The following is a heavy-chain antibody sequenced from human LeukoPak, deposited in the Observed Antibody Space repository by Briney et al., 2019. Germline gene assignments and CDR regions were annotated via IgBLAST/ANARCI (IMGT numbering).Heavy chain of an antibody. CDR1: GFTFDDYA. CDR3: TKASLPMVTKWYYPDH. Sequence: PGGCLRLSCAASGFTFDDYAMHWVRHAPGKGLERVSGISWNGGGIFYADSVKGRFTISRDNAKNSLYLQMNSLRAEDMAMYYCTKASLPMVTKWYYPDHWGQGTLVTVSS. D-gene: IGHD2-21*02. J-gene: IGHJ4*02. CDR2: ISWNGGGI. V-gene: IGHV3-9*03.